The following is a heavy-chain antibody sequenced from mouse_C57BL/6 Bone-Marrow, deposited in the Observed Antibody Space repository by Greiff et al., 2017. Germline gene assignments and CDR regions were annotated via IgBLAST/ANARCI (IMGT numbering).Heavy chain of an antibody. CDR1: GYTFTSYW. CDR2: IHPNSGST. J-gene: IGHJ2*01. CDR3: ARGGLVDYFDY. V-gene: IGHV1-64*01. Sequence: QVQLKQPGAELVKPGASVKLSCKASGYTFTSYWMHWVKQRPGQGLEWIGMIHPNSGSTNYNEKFKSKATLTVDKSSSTAYMQLSSLTSEDSAVYYCARGGLVDYFDYWGQGTTLTVSS. D-gene: IGHD3-3*01.